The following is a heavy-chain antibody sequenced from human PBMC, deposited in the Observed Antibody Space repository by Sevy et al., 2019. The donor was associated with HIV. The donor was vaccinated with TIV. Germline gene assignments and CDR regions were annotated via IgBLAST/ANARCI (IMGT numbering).Heavy chain of an antibody. J-gene: IGHJ3*02. D-gene: IGHD3-10*01. CDR3: ARPYGSGSWEAFDI. V-gene: IGHV3-21*01. CDR1: GFTFSTYT. Sequence: GGSLRLSCAASGFTFSTYTMNWVRQAPGKGLEWVSSITFSSNYMYYADSVKGRFTTSRDKAKNSLYLQMNSLRAEDTAVYYCARPYGSGSWEAFDIWGQGTMVTVSS. CDR2: ITFSSNYM.